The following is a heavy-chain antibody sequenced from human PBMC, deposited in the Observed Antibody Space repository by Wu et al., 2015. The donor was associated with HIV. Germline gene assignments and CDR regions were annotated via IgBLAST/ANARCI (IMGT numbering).Heavy chain of an antibody. D-gene: IGHD1-26*01. Sequence: QVHLVQSGVEVKKPGASVKISCRPFGYSFPTSSFTGCDGPLGQGFEWMGLINPSTGDTNTAQKFRGRVTITADESTTTAYMELSSLRSEDTAVYYCARGRAFLLVGATKDDGFDIWGQGTMVTVSS. J-gene: IGHJ3*02. CDR2: INPSTGDT. CDR3: ARGRAFLLVGATKDDGFDI. CDR1: GYSFPTSS. V-gene: IGHV1-46*01.